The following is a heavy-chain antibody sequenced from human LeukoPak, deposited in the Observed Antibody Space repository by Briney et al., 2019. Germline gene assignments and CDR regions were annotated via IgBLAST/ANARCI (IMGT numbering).Heavy chain of an antibody. V-gene: IGHV4-39*07. CDR1: GGPISSSSYY. J-gene: IGHJ4*02. CDR3: ARSASGYYYVGSY. Sequence: SETLSLTCTVSGGPISSSSYYWGWVRQPPGNGLEWIGSIYYSGSTYYNPSLKSRVTISVDTSKNQFSLKLSSVTAADTAVYYCARSASGYYYVGSYWGQGTLVTVSS. CDR2: IYYSGST. D-gene: IGHD3-22*01.